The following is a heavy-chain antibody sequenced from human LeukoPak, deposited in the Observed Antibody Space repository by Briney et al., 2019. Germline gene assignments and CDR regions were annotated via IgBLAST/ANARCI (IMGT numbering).Heavy chain of an antibody. J-gene: IGHJ3*02. CDR3: ALRMTNRAIEI. CDR2: ISYSGST. V-gene: IGHV4-59*01. CDR1: GDSIRSYN. Sequence: PSETLSLTCTVSGDSIRSYNSNWIRQPPGKGLEWIGDISYSGSTNYNPSLKSRVTISVDTSKNELSLKVRSGTAADTAVYYCALRMTNRAIEIWGQGTMVTVSS. D-gene: IGHD2-15*01.